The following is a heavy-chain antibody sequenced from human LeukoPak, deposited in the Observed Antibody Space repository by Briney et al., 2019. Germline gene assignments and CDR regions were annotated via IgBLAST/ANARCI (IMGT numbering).Heavy chain of an antibody. J-gene: IGHJ4*02. CDR1: GFTFSPYS. CDR3: ARSVEGSFDY. Sequence: GGSLRLSCATSGFTFSPYSINWVRQAPGKGLEWISYINAHRTTYYADSVEGRFTVSRDNAENSAYLQLNSLRVEDTAMYYCARSVEGSFDYWGQGTLVTVSS. CDR2: INAHRTT. V-gene: IGHV3-48*01. D-gene: IGHD6-19*01.